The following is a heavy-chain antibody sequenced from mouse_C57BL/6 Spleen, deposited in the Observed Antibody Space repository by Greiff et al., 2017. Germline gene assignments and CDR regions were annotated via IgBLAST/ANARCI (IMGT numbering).Heavy chain of an antibody. J-gene: IGHJ4*01. CDR1: GFTFSSYG. V-gene: IGHV5-6*01. D-gene: IGHD2-1*01. CDR2: ISSGGSYT. CDR3: ARLYGNFPYYAMDY. Sequence: EVMLVESGGDLVKPGGSLKLSCAASGFTFSSYGMSWVRQTPDKRLEWVATISSGGSYTYYPDSVKGRFTISRDNAKNTLYLQMSSLQSEDTAMYYCARLYGNFPYYAMDYWGQGTSVTVSS.